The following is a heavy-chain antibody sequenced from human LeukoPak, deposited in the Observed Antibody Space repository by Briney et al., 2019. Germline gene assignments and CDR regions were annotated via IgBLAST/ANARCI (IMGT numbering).Heavy chain of an antibody. V-gene: IGHV4-39*01. J-gene: IGHJ4*02. D-gene: IGHD4-17*01. CDR3: ARYHDYGGNVFDY. Sequence: PSETLSLTCTVSGGSISSSSYYWGWIRQPPGKGLEWIGSIYYSGSTYYNPSLKSRVTISVDTSKNQFSLKLSSVTAADTAVYYCARYHDYGGNVFDYWGQGTLVTVSS. CDR1: GGSISSSSYY. CDR2: IYYSGST.